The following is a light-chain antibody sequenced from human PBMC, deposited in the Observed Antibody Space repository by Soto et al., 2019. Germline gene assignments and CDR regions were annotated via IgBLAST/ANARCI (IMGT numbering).Light chain of an antibody. CDR3: QQYNSYSYT. CDR2: KEF. CDR1: QSISSW. J-gene: IGKJ2*01. V-gene: IGKV1-5*03. Sequence: DIQMTQSHSTLSASVGDRVTITCRARQSISSWLAWYQQKPGKAPKLLIYKEFSLESGVPSRFSGSGSGTEFTRTISILQPDDCATYYCQQYNSYSYTFGQGTKLEIQ.